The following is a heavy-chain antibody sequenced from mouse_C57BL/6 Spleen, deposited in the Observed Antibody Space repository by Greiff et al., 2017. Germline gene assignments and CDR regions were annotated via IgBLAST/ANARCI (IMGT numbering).Heavy chain of an antibody. CDR2: IDPSDSET. Sequence: QVQLQQPGAELVRPGSSVKLSCKASGYTFTSYWMHWVKQRPKQGLEWIGNIDPSDSETHYNQKFKDKATLTVDKSSSTAYMQLSSLTSEDSAVYYCALYDYGYFDYWGQGTTLTVSS. CDR3: ALYDYGYFDY. V-gene: IGHV1-52*01. CDR1: GYTFTSYW. D-gene: IGHD2-4*01. J-gene: IGHJ2*01.